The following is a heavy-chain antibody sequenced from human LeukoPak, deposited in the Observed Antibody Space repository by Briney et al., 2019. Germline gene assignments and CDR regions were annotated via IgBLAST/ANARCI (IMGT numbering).Heavy chain of an antibody. V-gene: IGHV3-30*18. Sequence: GRSLRLSCEVSGFIFGDYGMHWVRQAPGKGLEWVAVISYDGNKKYYADSVKGRFTISRDNSKNTVYMQMNSLRAEDTAVYYCAKDSRGRIVVVPAAINSWGQGTLVTVSS. J-gene: IGHJ4*02. CDR2: ISYDGNKK. CDR3: AKDSRGRIVVVPAAINS. D-gene: IGHD2-2*02. CDR1: GFIFGDYG.